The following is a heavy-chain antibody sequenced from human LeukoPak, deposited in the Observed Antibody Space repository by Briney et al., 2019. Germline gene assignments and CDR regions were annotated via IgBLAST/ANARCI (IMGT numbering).Heavy chain of an antibody. CDR1: GYTITNNY. J-gene: IGHJ5*02. D-gene: IGHD5-24*01. CDR2: INPSGTGT. CDR3: ATDHSMANTAWWFDP. Sequence: ASVKVSCKASGYTITNNYMHWVRQAPGQGLEWMGVINPSGTGTSYAQKFQGRIAMSRDTSTSTVYMELSSLRSEDTAFYYCATDHSMANTAWWFDPWGQGTLVTVSS. V-gene: IGHV1-46*01.